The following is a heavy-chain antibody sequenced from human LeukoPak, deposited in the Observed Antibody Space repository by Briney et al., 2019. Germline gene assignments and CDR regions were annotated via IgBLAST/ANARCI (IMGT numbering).Heavy chain of an antibody. Sequence: GGSLRLSCTASGFTFGDYVMSWFRQAPGKGLEWVGFIRTKAYAETTEYAASVKGRFTISRDDSKTIAYLQMNSLKTADTAVYYCSKNYYSMDVWGKGTTVTISS. CDR3: SKNYYSMDV. CDR2: IRTKAYAETT. V-gene: IGHV3-49*03. J-gene: IGHJ6*03. CDR1: GFTFGDYV.